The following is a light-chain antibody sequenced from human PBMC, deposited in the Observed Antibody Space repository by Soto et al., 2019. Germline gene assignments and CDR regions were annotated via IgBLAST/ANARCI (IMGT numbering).Light chain of an antibody. CDR2: GAS. J-gene: IGKJ4*01. CDR1: QSVSSSY. CDR3: RQYGSSPLT. V-gene: IGKV3-20*01. Sequence: EIVLTQSPGTLSLSPGERATLSCRASQSVSSSYLAWYQQKPGQAPRFLIYGASSRATGIPDRFSGSGSGTDFTLTISRLEPEDFAVYYCRQYGSSPLTFGGGTKADIK.